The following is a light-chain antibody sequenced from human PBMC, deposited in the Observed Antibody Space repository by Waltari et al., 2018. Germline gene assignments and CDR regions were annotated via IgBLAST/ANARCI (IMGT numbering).Light chain of an antibody. CDR1: SSNIGSNT. J-gene: IGLJ2*01. Sequence: QSVLTQPPSASGTPGQRVTISCSGSSSNIGSNTVNWYQQLPGMAPKLIIYSNNHRPPGVPDRFSGSRSGTSASLAISGLQSDDEADYYCAAWDVSLKGVFGGGTKVTVL. V-gene: IGLV1-44*01. CDR2: SNN. CDR3: AAWDVSLKGV.